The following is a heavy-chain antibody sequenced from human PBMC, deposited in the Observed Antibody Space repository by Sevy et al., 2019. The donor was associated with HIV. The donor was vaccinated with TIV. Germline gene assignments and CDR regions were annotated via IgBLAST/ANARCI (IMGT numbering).Heavy chain of an antibody. J-gene: IGHJ4*02. CDR1: GGSFSGYY. V-gene: IGHV4-34*01. CDR3: ARGRRTGDHLSV. Sequence: SETLSLTCAVYGGSFSGYYWSWIRQPPGKGLEWIGEINHSGSTNYNPSLKSRVTISVDTSKNRFSLKLSSVTAADTAVYYCARGRRTGDHLSVWGQGTLVTVSS. D-gene: IGHD7-27*01. CDR2: INHSGST.